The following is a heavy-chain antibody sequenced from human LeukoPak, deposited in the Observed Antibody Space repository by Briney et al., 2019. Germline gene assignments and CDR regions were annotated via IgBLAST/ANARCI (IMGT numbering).Heavy chain of an antibody. Sequence: GASVKVSCKASGYTFTSYGISWVRHAPGQGLEWMGWISAYNGNTNYAQKLQGRVTMTTDTSTSTAFMELRSLTSDDTAVYYCARDPSNSSGRYVLFDFWCQGTLVTVSS. D-gene: IGHD6-19*01. CDR3: ARDPSNSSGRYVLFDF. CDR1: GYTFTSYG. CDR2: ISAYNGNT. V-gene: IGHV1-18*01. J-gene: IGHJ4*02.